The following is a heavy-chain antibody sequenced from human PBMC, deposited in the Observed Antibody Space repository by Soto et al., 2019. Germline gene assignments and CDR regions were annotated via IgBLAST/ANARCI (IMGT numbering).Heavy chain of an antibody. CDR2: ISSSSSYI. Sequence: GGSLRLSCAASGFTFSSYSMNWVRQAPGKGLEWVSSISSSSSYIYYADSVKGRFTISRDNAKNSLYLQMNSLRAEDTAVYYCARDQKDDFWSGYPAPNWFDPWGQGTLVTVSS. CDR1: GFTFSSYS. J-gene: IGHJ5*02. D-gene: IGHD3-3*01. CDR3: ARDQKDDFWSGYPAPNWFDP. V-gene: IGHV3-21*01.